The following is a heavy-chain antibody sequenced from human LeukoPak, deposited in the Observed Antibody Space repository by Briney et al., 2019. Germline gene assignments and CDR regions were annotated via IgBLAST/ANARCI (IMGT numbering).Heavy chain of an antibody. D-gene: IGHD3-3*01. Sequence: KASETLSLTCAVYGGSFSGYYWSWIRQPPGKGLEWIGEINHSGSTNYNPSLKSRVTISVDTSKNQFSLKLSSVTAADTAVYYCARGAKLRFLEWLPEPQFGTKRRGYFDYWGQGTLVTVSS. CDR3: ARGAKLRFLEWLPEPQFGTKRRGYFDY. V-gene: IGHV4-34*01. CDR2: INHSGST. J-gene: IGHJ4*02. CDR1: GGSFSGYY.